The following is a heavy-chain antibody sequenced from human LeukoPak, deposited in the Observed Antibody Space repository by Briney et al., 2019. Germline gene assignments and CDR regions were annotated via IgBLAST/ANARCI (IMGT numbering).Heavy chain of an antibody. D-gene: IGHD4-17*01. J-gene: IGHJ5*02. CDR1: GGSFSGYH. Sequence: SETLSLTCAVYGGSFSGYHWSWIRQPPGKGLEWIGEINHSGSTNYNPSLKSRVTISVDTSKNQFSLKLSSVTAADAAVYYCARGTVTSWFDPWGQGTLVTVSS. CDR2: INHSGST. V-gene: IGHV4-34*01. CDR3: ARGTVTSWFDP.